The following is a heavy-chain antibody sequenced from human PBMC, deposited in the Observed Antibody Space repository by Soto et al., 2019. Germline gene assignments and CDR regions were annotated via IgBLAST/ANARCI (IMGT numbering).Heavy chain of an antibody. V-gene: IGHV3-23*01. CDR3: AKDKEPDGVWDIDF. CDR1: GFTFRSYT. J-gene: IGHJ4*01. D-gene: IGHD4-17*01. Sequence: EVRLLEYGGDLVQPGGSLRLSCAASGFTFRSYTMSWVRQAPGKGLEWVSSIIGGNGDTFYAASVTGRFTISRDISKSTLYLQMNGLGVEDTAIYYCAKDKEPDGVWDIDFWGHGTLVTVSS. CDR2: IIGGNGDT.